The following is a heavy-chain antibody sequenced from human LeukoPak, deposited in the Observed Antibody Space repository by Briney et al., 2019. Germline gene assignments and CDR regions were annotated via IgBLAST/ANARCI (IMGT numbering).Heavy chain of an antibody. CDR1: GFTFSDYY. J-gene: IGHJ4*03. Sequence: PGGSLRLSCAASGFTFSDYYMSWIRQAPGKGLEWLVFISPSGGAIYYADSVKGRFTISRDNVKNSLYLQMNSLKAEDTAVYYCARGLFVAGSFFDSWGQGTLVTVSS. CDR3: ARGLFVAGSFFDS. V-gene: IGHV3-11*04. CDR2: ISPSGGAI. D-gene: IGHD2-15*01.